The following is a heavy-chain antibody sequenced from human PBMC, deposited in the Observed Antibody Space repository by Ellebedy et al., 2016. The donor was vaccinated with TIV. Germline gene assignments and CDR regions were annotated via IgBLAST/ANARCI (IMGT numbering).Heavy chain of an antibody. CDR2: IYYSGST. J-gene: IGHJ4*02. CDR3: ARQGMKIDY. V-gene: IGHV4-59*08. CDR1: GGTISSYY. Sequence: SETLSLTCTVSGGTISSYYRSWIRQPPGKGLEWIGYIYYSGSTNYNPSLKNRVTITVDTSKNQFSLKLSSVTAADTSVYYCARQGMKIDYWGQGTLVTVSS.